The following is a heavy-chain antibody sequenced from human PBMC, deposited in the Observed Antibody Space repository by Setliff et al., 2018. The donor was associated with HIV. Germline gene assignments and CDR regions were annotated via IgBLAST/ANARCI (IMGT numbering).Heavy chain of an antibody. D-gene: IGHD1-26*01. CDR3: ARGPSGTYYREFDF. J-gene: IGHJ4*02. CDR1: GGSINNYF. V-gene: IGHV4-59*01. Sequence: PSETLSLTCTVSGGSINNYFWSWIRQPPGKGLEWLGCLYYTGSTDYNPSLKSRVTISVDRFRNHFALQLRSVTAADTAVYYCARGPSGTYYREFDFWGQGTLVTVSS. CDR2: LYYTGST.